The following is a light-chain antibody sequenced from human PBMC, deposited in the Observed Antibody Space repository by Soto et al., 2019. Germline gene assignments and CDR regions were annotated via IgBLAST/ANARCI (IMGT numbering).Light chain of an antibody. CDR3: QNWGTGIQV. CDR2: LNSDGSH. CDR1: SGHSSYA. V-gene: IGLV4-69*01. J-gene: IGLJ2*01. Sequence: QLVLTQSPSASASLGASVKLTCSLSSGHSSYAIAWHQQQPEKGTRDLMKLNSDGSHSKGDGIPDRFPGSSSGAERYLTISSLQSEDDGDYCCQNWGTGIQVFGGGTKLTVL.